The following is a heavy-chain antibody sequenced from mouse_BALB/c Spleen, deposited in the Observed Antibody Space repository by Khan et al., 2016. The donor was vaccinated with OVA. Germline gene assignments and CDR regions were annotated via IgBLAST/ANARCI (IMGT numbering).Heavy chain of an antibody. Sequence: EVQLQESGPGLVKPSQSLSFTCTVTGYSITSDYAWNWIRQFPGNKLEWMGFISYSGNTNYNPSLKSRFSITRDTSKNQFFLQLNSVTTEDTATYYCARIYGRDFDYWGQGTTLTVSS. J-gene: IGHJ2*01. V-gene: IGHV3-2*02. CDR3: ARIYGRDFDY. CDR1: GYSITSDYA. CDR2: ISYSGNT. D-gene: IGHD1-1*01.